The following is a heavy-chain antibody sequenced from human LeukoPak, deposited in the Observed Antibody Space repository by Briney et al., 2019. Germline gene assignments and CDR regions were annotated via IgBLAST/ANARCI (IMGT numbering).Heavy chain of an antibody. D-gene: IGHD6-13*01. CDR1: GGTFSSYA. CDR3: ARGQREYSSSWYVGFDP. Sequence: GASVKVSCXASGGTFSSYAISWVRQAPGQGLEWMGRIIPIFGTANYAQKFQGRVTITTDESTSTAYMELSSLRSEDTAVYYCARGQREYSSSWYVGFDPWGQGTLVTVSS. V-gene: IGHV1-69*05. CDR2: IIPIFGTA. J-gene: IGHJ5*02.